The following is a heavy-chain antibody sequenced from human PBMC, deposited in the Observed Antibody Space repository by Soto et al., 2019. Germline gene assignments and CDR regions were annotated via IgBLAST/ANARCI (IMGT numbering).Heavy chain of an antibody. CDR3: ARAGYSNYGDYGMDV. J-gene: IGHJ6*02. CDR2: IIPIFGTA. D-gene: IGHD4-4*01. V-gene: IGHV1-69*13. Sequence: SVKVSCKASGGTFSSYAISWVRQAPGQGLEWMGGIIPIFGTANYAQKFQGRVTITADESTSTAYMELSSLRSEDTAVYYCARAGYSNYGDYGMDVWGQGTTVTVSS. CDR1: GGTFSSYA.